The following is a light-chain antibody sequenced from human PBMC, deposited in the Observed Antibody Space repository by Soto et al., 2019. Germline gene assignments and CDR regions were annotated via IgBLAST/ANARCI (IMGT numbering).Light chain of an antibody. V-gene: IGKV1-39*01. Sequence: DIQMTQSPSSLSASVGDRVTITCRASQSISNYLNWYQQKPGKAPKLLIYSASSLQSGVPSRFSGSGSGRDFTPTNSSPQREDFAAYFCQQSYSTLVTFGQGTKVEIK. CDR2: SAS. CDR3: QQSYSTLVT. CDR1: QSISNY. J-gene: IGKJ1*01.